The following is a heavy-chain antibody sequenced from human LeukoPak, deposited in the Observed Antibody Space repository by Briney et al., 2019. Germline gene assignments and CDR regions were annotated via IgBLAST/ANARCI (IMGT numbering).Heavy chain of an antibody. CDR3: ARLWSTYCSGGSCPHQPNY. CDR2: INHSGST. CDR1: GGSFSGYY. J-gene: IGHJ4*02. V-gene: IGHV4-34*01. Sequence: SETLSLTCAVYGGSFSGYYWSWIRQPPGKGLEWIGEINHSGSTYYNPSLKSRVTISVRTSKNQFSLKLSSVTAADTALYYCARLWSTYCSGGSCPHQPNYWGQGTLVTVSS. D-gene: IGHD2-15*01.